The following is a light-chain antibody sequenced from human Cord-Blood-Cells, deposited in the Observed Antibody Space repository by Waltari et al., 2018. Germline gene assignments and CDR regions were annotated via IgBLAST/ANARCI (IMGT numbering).Light chain of an antibody. V-gene: IGLV1-40*01. Sequence: QSVLTQPPPVSGAPGRRATIPCTGSSSTIGAGYDVHWYRRLQGPAPTLLIYGNSTRPSGVPDRFSGSKSGTSAYLAITGLQAEDEADYYCQSYDSSLSVVFGTGTKVTVL. J-gene: IGLJ1*01. CDR1: SSTIGAGYD. CDR2: GNS. CDR3: QSYDSSLSVV.